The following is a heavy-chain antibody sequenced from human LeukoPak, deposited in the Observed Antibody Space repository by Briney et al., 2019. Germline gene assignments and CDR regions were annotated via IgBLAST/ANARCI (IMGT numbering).Heavy chain of an antibody. D-gene: IGHD2-21*02. J-gene: IGHJ3*02. V-gene: IGHV1-24*01. Sequence: ASVKVSCKVSGYTLTALSMHWVRQAPGKGLEWMGGFDPEDGETIYAQKFQGRVNMTEDTSTDTAYMELSSLRSEDTAVYYCATRGLLVRGSLDAFDIWGQGTMVTVSS. CDR1: GYTLTALS. CDR2: FDPEDGET. CDR3: ATRGLLVRGSLDAFDI.